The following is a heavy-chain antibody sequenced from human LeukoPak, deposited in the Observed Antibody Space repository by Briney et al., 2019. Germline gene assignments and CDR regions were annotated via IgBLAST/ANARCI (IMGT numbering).Heavy chain of an antibody. CDR3: TRDRGAYNLYDY. CDR1: GFTFNNAW. D-gene: IGHD1-1*01. J-gene: IGHJ4*02. V-gene: IGHV3-49*03. Sequence: GGSLRLSCEVSGFTFNNAWMSWIRQAPGKGLEWVGFIRSKAYGETADYAASVKGRFTISRDDSKAIAYLQMNSLKTEDTAVYHCTRDRGAYNLYDYWGQGTLVTVSS. CDR2: IRSKAYGETA.